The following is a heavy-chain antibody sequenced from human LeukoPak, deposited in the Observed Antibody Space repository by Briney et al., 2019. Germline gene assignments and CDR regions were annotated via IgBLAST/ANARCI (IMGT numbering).Heavy chain of an antibody. D-gene: IGHD4-11*01. Sequence: PGGSLRLSCAASGFIFSSYAMSWVRQAPGKGLEWVAVIWSDGSNRYYGDPVKGRFTISRDNFQRTVYLQMNSLRAEDTAVYYCAKDAQRGFDYSNSLDNWGQGTLVTVSS. V-gene: IGHV3-33*06. CDR3: AKDAQRGFDYSNSLDN. J-gene: IGHJ4*02. CDR2: IWSDGSNR. CDR1: GFIFSSYA.